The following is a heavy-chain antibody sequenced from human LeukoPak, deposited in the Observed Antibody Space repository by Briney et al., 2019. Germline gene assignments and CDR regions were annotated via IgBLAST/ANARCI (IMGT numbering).Heavy chain of an antibody. CDR3: ARDHCSSTSCYGGLDY. Sequence: PGGSLRLSCAASGFTFSSYWMSWVRQAPGKGLEWVSYISSSSSTIYYADSVKGRFTISRDNAKNSLYLQMNSLRAEDTAVYYCARDHCSSTSCYGGLDYWGQGTLVTVSS. CDR2: ISSSSSTI. J-gene: IGHJ4*02. V-gene: IGHV3-48*01. D-gene: IGHD2-2*01. CDR1: GFTFSSYW.